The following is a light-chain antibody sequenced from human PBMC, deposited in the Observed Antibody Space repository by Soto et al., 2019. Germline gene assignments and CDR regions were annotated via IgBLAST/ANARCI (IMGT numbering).Light chain of an antibody. J-gene: IGKJ5*01. CDR3: QQHNSFSIT. CDR2: KAS. CDR1: ESISTW. Sequence: DIQMTQSPSTLSASVGDRVTITCRASESISTWLTWYQQKPGKAPKLLIYKASSLESGVPSRFSGSGSGTEFTFTINSLQAEDFATYYCQQHNSFSITFGQGTRLEIK. V-gene: IGKV1-5*03.